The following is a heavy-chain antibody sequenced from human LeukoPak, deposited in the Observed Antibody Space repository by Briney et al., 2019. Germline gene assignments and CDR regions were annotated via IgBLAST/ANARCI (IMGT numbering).Heavy chain of an antibody. CDR3: AKTGGIAAAH. J-gene: IGHJ4*02. CDR1: GFTFSSYG. Sequence: GGSLRLSCAASGFTFSSYGMHWVRQAPGKGLEWVAFIRYDGSNKYYADSVKGRFTISRDNSKNTLYLQMKSLRAEDTAVYYCAKTGGIAAAHWGQGTLVTVSS. CDR2: IRYDGSNK. V-gene: IGHV3-30*02. D-gene: IGHD6-13*01.